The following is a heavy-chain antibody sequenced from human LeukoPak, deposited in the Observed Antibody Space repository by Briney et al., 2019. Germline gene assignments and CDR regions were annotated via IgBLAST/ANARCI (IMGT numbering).Heavy chain of an antibody. Sequence: PSETLSLTCTVSGYSISSGYYWGWIRQPPGKGLEWIGSIYHSGSTYYNPSLKSRVTISVDTSKNQFSLKLSSVTAADTAVYYCVKSGSSDYYYYYMDVWGKGTTVTVSS. CDR3: VKSGSSDYYYYYMDV. J-gene: IGHJ6*03. V-gene: IGHV4-38-2*02. D-gene: IGHD1-26*01. CDR1: GYSISSGYY. CDR2: IYHSGST.